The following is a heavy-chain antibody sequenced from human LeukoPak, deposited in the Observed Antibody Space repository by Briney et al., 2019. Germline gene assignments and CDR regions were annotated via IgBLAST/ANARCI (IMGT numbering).Heavy chain of an antibody. CDR2: ISSSSSTI. CDR3: AKPLYSSGYYIDY. J-gene: IGHJ4*02. CDR1: GFTFSSYS. D-gene: IGHD3-22*01. Sequence: PGGSLRLSCAASGFTFSSYSMNWVRQAPGKGLEWVSYISSSSSTIYYADSVKGRFTISRDNAKNSLYLQMNSLRAEDTAVYYCAKPLYSSGYYIDYWGQGTLVTVSS. V-gene: IGHV3-48*01.